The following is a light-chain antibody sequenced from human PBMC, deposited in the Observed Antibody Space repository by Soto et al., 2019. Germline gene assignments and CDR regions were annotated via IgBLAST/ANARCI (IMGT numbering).Light chain of an antibody. CDR3: QQYNNWPKT. CDR1: QSVNNN. Sequence: EIVMTQSPDTLSVSPGETATLSCRASQSVNNNLAWYQQKPGQAPRLLISDASTRAAGLPARFSGSGSGTEFTLTIRSLQSEDFAVYYCQQYNNWPKTFGQGPKVEIK. CDR2: DAS. J-gene: IGKJ1*01. V-gene: IGKV3-15*01.